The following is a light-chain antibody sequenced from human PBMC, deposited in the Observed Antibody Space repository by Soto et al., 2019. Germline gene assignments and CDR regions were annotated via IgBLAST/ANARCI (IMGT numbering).Light chain of an antibody. V-gene: IGLV2-8*01. CDR3: SSYGGSNNLV. CDR1: KNDIGVYDY. CDR2: EVN. Sequence: QSVLTQPPSASGSPGQSVTISCSGTKNDIGVYDYVSWYQQHPGKAPKLIIFEVNKWPSGVPDRFSGSKSGNTASLTVSGLQAEDEADYYCSSYGGSNNLVFGGGTKLTVL. J-gene: IGLJ3*02.